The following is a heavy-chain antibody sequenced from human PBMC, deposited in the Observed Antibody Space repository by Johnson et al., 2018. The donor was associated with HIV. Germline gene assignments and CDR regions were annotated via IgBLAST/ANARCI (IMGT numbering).Heavy chain of an antibody. CDR1: GFTFSSYA. J-gene: IGHJ3*02. CDR2: ISGSGGST. V-gene: IGHV3-23*04. D-gene: IGHD2-8*01. CDR3: AKPVLNLKADPGAFDI. Sequence: VQLVESGGGVVQPGRSLRLSCAASGFTFSSYAMSWVRQAPGKGLEWVSAISGSGGSTYYADSVKGRFTISRDNSKNTLYLQMNSLRAEDTAVYYCAKPVLNLKADPGAFDIWGQGTMVTVSS.